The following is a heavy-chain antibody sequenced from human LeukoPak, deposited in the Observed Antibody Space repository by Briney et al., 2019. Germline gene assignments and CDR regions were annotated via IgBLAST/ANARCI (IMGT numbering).Heavy chain of an antibody. J-gene: IGHJ4*02. V-gene: IGHV1-18*01. D-gene: IGHD3-10*01. CDR2: ISTYNGNT. CDR1: GYTFTSYG. CDR3: ARYSSGSHLDY. Sequence: ASVKVSCKASGYTFTSYGISWERQAPGQGLEWMGWISTYNGNTNFAQKLQGRVTMTTDTSTTTTYMELRSLRSDDTAVYYCARYSSGSHLDYWGQGTLVTVSS.